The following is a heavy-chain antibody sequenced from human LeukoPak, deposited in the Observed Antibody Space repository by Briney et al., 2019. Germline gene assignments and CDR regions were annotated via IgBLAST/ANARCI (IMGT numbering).Heavy chain of an antibody. CDR2: IYHSGST. V-gene: IGHV4-39*07. Sequence: SETLSLTCTVSGGSISSSSYYWGWIRQPPGKGLEWIGSIYHSGSTNYNPSLKSRVTISVDKSKNQFSLKLSSVTAADTAVYYCARGGYCSGGSCYYFDYWGQGTLVTVSS. CDR3: ARGGYCSGGSCYYFDY. J-gene: IGHJ4*02. CDR1: GGSISSSSYY. D-gene: IGHD2-15*01.